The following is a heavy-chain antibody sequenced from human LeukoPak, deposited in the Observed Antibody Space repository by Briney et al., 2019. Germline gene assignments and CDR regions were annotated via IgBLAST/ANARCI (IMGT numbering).Heavy chain of an antibody. J-gene: IGHJ4*02. CDR1: GYTFTSYY. D-gene: IGHD6-19*01. V-gene: IGHV1-46*01. Sequence: PGGSLRLSCAASGYTFTSYYMHWVRQAPGQGLEWMGIINPSGGSTSYAQKFQGRVTMTRDTSTSTVYMELSSLRSEDTAVYYCARLSGIAVAGFDYWGQGTLVTVSS. CDR2: INPSGGST. CDR3: ARLSGIAVAGFDY.